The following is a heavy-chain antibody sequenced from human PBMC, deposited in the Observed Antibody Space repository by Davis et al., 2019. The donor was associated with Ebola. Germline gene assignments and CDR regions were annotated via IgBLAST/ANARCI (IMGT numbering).Heavy chain of an antibody. V-gene: IGHV3-30*04. J-gene: IGHJ6*02. CDR3: AKDGSYDFWSGYYTGIYYYYGMDV. D-gene: IGHD3-3*01. CDR2: ISYDGSNK. Sequence: GGSLRLSCAASGFTFSSYAMHWVRQAPGKGLEWVAVISYDGSNKYYADSVKGRFTISRDNSKNTLYLQMNSLRAEDTAVYYCAKDGSYDFWSGYYTGIYYYYGMDVWGQGTTVTVSS. CDR1: GFTFSSYA.